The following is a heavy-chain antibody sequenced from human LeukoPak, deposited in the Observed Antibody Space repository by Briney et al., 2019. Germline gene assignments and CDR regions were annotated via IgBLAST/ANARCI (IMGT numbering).Heavy chain of an antibody. Sequence: SVEVSCKASGYTFTSYDINWVRQAPGQGLERMGGIIPIFGTANYAQKFQGRVTITADKSTSTAYMELSSLRSEDTAVYYCASYANYYGSGSYYYWGQGTLVTVSS. CDR2: IIPIFGTA. CDR3: ASYANYYGSGSYYY. CDR1: GYTFTSYD. V-gene: IGHV1-69*06. D-gene: IGHD3-10*01. J-gene: IGHJ4*02.